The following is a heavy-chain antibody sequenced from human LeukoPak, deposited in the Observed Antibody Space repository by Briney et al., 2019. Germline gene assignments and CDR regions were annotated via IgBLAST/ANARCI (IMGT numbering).Heavy chain of an antibody. V-gene: IGHV3-21*01. CDR3: ARANWGYYFDY. CDR2: ISSSSSYI. CDR1: GFTFSSYS. J-gene: IGHJ4*02. D-gene: IGHD7-27*01. Sequence: PGGSLRLSCAASGFTFSSYSMNWVRQAPGKGLEWVSSISSSSSYIYYADSVKGRFTISRDNAKNSLYPQMNSLRAEDTAVYYCARANWGYYFDYWGQGTLVTVSS.